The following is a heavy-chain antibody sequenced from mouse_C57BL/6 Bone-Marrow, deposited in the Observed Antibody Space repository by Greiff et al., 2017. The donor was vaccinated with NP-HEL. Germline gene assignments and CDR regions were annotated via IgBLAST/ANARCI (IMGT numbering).Heavy chain of an antibody. CDR2: INPNYGTT. CDR1: GYSFTDYN. CDR3: VAFITTVVSPSYWYFDV. J-gene: IGHJ1*03. V-gene: IGHV1-39*01. Sequence: EVQLQQSGPELVKPGASVKISCKASGYSFTDYNMNWVKQSNGKSLEWIGVINPNYGTTSYNQEFKGKATLTVDQSSSTAYMQLNSLTSEDSAVYYCVAFITTVVSPSYWYFDVWGTGTTVTVSS. D-gene: IGHD1-1*01.